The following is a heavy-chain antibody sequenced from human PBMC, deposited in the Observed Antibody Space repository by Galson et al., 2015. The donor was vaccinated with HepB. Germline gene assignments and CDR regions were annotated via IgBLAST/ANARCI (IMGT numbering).Heavy chain of an antibody. J-gene: IGHJ4*02. D-gene: IGHD3-22*01. V-gene: IGHV1-18*04. CDR2: ISAYNGNT. Sequence: SVKVSCKASGYTFTSYGISWVRQAPGQGLEWMGWISAYNGNTNYAQKLQGRVTMTTDTSTSTAYMELRSLRSDDTAVYYCARDPASVISDYYFDYWGQGTLVTVSS. CDR3: ARDPASVISDYYFDY. CDR1: GYTFTSYG.